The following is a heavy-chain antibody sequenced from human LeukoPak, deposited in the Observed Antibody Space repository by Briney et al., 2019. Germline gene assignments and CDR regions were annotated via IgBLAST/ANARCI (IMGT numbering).Heavy chain of an antibody. CDR3: ARDHLSWFDP. Sequence: SVKDSCKASGGTFSSYAISWVRQAPGQGLEWMGGIIPIFGTANYAQKFQGRVTITTDESTSTAYMELSSLRSEDTAVYYCARDHLSWFDPWGQGTLVTVSS. V-gene: IGHV1-69*05. CDR1: GGTFSSYA. J-gene: IGHJ5*02. CDR2: IIPIFGTA.